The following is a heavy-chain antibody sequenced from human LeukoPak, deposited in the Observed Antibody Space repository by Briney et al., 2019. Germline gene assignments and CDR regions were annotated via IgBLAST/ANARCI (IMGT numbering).Heavy chain of an antibody. CDR1: GGSISSYY. Sequence: SETLSLTCTVSGGSISSYYWSWIRQPPGKGLEWIGYIYYSGSTNYNPSLKSRVTISVDTSKNQFSLKLSSVTAADTAVYYCASSYYYGSGRYYNSFDYWGQGTLVTVSS. D-gene: IGHD3-10*01. V-gene: IGHV4-59*01. J-gene: IGHJ4*02. CDR3: ASSYYYGSGRYYNSFDY. CDR2: IYYSGST.